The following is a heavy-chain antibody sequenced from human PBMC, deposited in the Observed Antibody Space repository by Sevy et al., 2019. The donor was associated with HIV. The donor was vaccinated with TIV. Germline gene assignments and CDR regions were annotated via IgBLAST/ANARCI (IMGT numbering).Heavy chain of an antibody. D-gene: IGHD6-19*01. CDR3: ARDLIAVAGTGTSNLSYYYGMDV. V-gene: IGHV4-38-2*02. CDR2: IYHSGST. Sequence: SETLSLTCTVSGYSISSGYYWGWIRQPPGKGLEWIGSIYHSGSTYYNPSLKSRFTISVDTSKNRFSLRLSSVTAADTAAYDCARDLIAVAGTGTSNLSYYYGMDVWGQGTTVTVSS. J-gene: IGHJ6*02. CDR1: GYSISSGYY.